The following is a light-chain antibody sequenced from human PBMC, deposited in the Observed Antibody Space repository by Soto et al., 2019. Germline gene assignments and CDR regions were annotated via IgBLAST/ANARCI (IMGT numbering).Light chain of an antibody. V-gene: IGKV1-5*01. J-gene: IGKJ2*01. CDR3: QQYNSYSGHA. CDR1: QSISRW. Sequence: DIQMTQSPSTLSASVGDRVTITCRARQSISRWLAWYQQKPGKAPKLLIYDASSLESGVPSRFSGSGSGTEFALTISSLQPDDFATYYCQQYNSYSGHAFGQGTKLEIK. CDR2: DAS.